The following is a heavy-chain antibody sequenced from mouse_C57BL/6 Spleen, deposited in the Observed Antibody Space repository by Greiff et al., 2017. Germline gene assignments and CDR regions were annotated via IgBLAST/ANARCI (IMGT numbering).Heavy chain of an antibody. CDR2: IWSGGST. D-gene: IGHD1-1*01. Sequence: VKLQESGPGLVQPSQSLSITCTVSGFSLTSYGVHWVRQSPGKGLEWLGVIWSGGSTDYNAAFISRLSISKDNSKSQVFFKMNSLQADDTAIYYCARKGDYYGSNYYAMDYWGQGTSVTVSS. V-gene: IGHV2-2*01. J-gene: IGHJ4*01. CDR3: ARKGDYYGSNYYAMDY. CDR1: GFSLTSYG.